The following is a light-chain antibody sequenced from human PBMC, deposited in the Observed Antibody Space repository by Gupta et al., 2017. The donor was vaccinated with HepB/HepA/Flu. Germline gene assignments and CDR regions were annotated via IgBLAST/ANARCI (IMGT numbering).Light chain of an antibody. J-gene: IGLJ1*01. V-gene: IGLV3-21*04. Sequence: SYVLTQPPSVSVAPGKTARITCWGNNIGSKSVHWYQQKPGKAPVLVIYYDSDRPSGIPERFSGSNSGNTATLTISRVEAGDEADYYCQVWDSSSDHLYVFGTGTKVTVL. CDR3: QVWDSSSDHLYV. CDR2: YDS. CDR1: NIGSKS.